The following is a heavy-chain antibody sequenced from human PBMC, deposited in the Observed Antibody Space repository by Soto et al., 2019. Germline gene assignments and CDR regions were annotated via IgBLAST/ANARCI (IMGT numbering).Heavy chain of an antibody. D-gene: IGHD2-8*01. V-gene: IGHV1-69*06. J-gene: IGHJ6*02. CDR3: AREKMVYAIYYYYGMDV. CDR1: GGTFSSYA. Sequence: SVKVSCKASGGTFSSYAISWVRQAPGQGLEWMGGIIPIFGTANYAQKFQGRVTITADKSTSTAYMELSSLRSEDTAVYYCAREKMVYAIYYYYGMDVWGQGTTVTVYS. CDR2: IIPIFGTA.